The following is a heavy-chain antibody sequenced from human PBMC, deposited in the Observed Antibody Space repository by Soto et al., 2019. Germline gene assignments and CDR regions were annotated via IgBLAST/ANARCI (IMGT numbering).Heavy chain of an antibody. Sequence: QLELVQSGAEVTKSGASVKVSCKTSGYTFAEFYVHWVRQVPGQGLEWMGWINPNTGGTHYAVKFKDRVTRTRDTSIRTAYMELARLRSDDTATYYCARDGNYYTSGEGHWFDPWGQGTLITVSP. CDR1: GYTFAEFY. J-gene: IGHJ5*02. CDR2: INPNTGGT. D-gene: IGHD2-15*01. V-gene: IGHV1-2*02. CDR3: ARDGNYYTSGEGHWFDP.